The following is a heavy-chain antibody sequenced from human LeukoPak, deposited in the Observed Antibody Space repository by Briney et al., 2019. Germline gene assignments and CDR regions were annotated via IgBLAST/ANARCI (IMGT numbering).Heavy chain of an antibody. J-gene: IGHJ4*02. Sequence: SETLSLTCTVSGGSISSYYWSWIRQPPGKGLEWIGYIYYSGSTNYNPSLKSRVTISVDTSKNQFSLKLSSVTAADTAVYYCARFTPYCYGSGSYYNLTPDYWGQGTLVTVSS. CDR1: GGSISSYY. V-gene: IGHV4-59*01. D-gene: IGHD3-10*01. CDR2: IYYSGST. CDR3: ARFTPYCYGSGSYYNLTPDY.